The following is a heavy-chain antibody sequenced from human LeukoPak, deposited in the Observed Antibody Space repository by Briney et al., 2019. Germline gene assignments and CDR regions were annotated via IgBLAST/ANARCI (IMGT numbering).Heavy chain of an antibody. CDR1: GYSIGSGYY. V-gene: IGHV4-38-2*01. Sequence: SETLSLTCAVSGYSIGSGYYWGWIRQPPGKGLEWIGSIYHSGSTYYNPSLKSRVTISVDTSKNQFSLKLSSVTAADTAVYYCARHRAGWDSPDPFFDYWGQGTLVTVSS. D-gene: IGHD1-26*01. J-gene: IGHJ4*02. CDR3: ARHRAGWDSPDPFFDY. CDR2: IYHSGST.